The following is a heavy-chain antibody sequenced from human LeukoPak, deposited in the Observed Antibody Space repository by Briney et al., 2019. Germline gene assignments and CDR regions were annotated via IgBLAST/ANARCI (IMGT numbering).Heavy chain of an antibody. CDR3: ARGGGGSGYWYY. CDR2: GFSTGST. J-gene: IGHJ4*02. CDR1: GGSISSYY. D-gene: IGHD5-12*01. Sequence: PSETLSLTCTVSGGSISSYYWSRIRQPPGKGLEWIGYGFSTGSTSYNPSLKSRVSIAVDTSKNQISLKLSSVTAADTAVYYCARGGGGSGYWYYWGQGTLVTVSS. V-gene: IGHV4-59*01.